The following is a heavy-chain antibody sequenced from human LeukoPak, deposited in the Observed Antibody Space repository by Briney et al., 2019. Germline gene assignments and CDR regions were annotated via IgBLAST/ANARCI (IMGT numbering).Heavy chain of an antibody. CDR3: AKEIDTSGYSPFDY. J-gene: IGHJ4*02. Sequence: QAGGSLTLSCTASGFTLSKYAMNWVRQAPGKGLECVSTISGNGAGTYYADSVQGRFIISRDSSKNTLYLQMNSLRAEDTAVYYCAKEIDTSGYSPFDYWGQGTLVTVSS. CDR2: ISGNGAGT. CDR1: GFTLSKYA. V-gene: IGHV3-23*01. D-gene: IGHD3-22*01.